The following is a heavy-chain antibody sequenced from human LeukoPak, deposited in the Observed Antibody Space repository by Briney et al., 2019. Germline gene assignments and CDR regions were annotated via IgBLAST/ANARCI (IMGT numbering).Heavy chain of an antibody. D-gene: IGHD6-19*01. V-gene: IGHV3-23*01. CDR1: GFTFSSYA. J-gene: IGHJ4*02. CDR2: ISGRGGST. CDR3: AKQRGQWLVIDY. Sequence: PGGSLRLSCAASGFTFSSYAMSWVRQAPGKGLEWVSAISGRGGSTYYADSVKGRFTISRDNSKNTLYLQMNSLRAEDTAVYYCAKQRGQWLVIDYWGQGTLVTVSS.